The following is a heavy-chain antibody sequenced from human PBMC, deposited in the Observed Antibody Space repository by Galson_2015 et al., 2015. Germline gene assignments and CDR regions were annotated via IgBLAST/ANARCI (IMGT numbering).Heavy chain of an antibody. V-gene: IGHV2-5*02. CDR1: GFSLSTSGVG. Sequence: ALVKPTQTLTLTCTFSGFSLSTSGVGVGWIRQPPGKALEWLALIYWDDDKRYSPSLKSRLTITKDTSKNQVVLTMTNMDPVDTATYYCAHTRGDILTGYPYFDYWGQGTLVTVSS. J-gene: IGHJ4*02. D-gene: IGHD3-9*01. CDR3: AHTRGDILTGYPYFDY. CDR2: IYWDDDK.